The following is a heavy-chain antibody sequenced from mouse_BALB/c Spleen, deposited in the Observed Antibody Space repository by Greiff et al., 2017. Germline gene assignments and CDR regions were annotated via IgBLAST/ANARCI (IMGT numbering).Heavy chain of an antibody. J-gene: IGHJ4*01. D-gene: IGHD2-1*01. CDR3: ARDGNFYYAMDY. CDR1: GYSITSDYA. CDR2: ISYSGST. Sequence: EVKLQESGPGLVKPSQSLSLTCTVTGYSITSDYAWNWIRQFPGNKLEWMGYISYSGSTSYNPSLKSRSSITRDTSKNQFFLQLNSVTTEDTATYYGARDGNFYYAMDYWGQGTSVTVSS. V-gene: IGHV3-2*02.